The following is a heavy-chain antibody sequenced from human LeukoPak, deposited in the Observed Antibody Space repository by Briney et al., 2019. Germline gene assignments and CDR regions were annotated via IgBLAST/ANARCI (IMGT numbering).Heavy chain of an antibody. Sequence: SETLSLTCSVSGCSISNDYYWGWIRQSPEKGLEWLGSISHSGSTYYNPSLRSRVTISRDMPKNQFSLDLTSVTAADTAVYYCAGISTGSCFRHWGQGTLVTVSS. CDR2: ISHSGST. D-gene: IGHD4-17*01. J-gene: IGHJ1*01. CDR1: GCSISNDYY. CDR3: AGISTGSCFRH. V-gene: IGHV4-38-2*02.